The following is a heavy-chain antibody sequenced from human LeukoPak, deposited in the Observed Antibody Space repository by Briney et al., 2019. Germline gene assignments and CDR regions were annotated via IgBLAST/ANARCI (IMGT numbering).Heavy chain of an antibody. J-gene: IGHJ5*02. Sequence: GASVKVSCKASGGTFSRYAISWVRQAPGQGLEWMGGIIPIFGTADYAQKFQGRVTITADESTSTAYMELSSLRSEDTAVYYCARCSSGWYNWFDPWGQGTLVTVSS. V-gene: IGHV1-69*13. D-gene: IGHD6-19*01. CDR1: GGTFSRYA. CDR2: IIPIFGTA. CDR3: ARCSSGWYNWFDP.